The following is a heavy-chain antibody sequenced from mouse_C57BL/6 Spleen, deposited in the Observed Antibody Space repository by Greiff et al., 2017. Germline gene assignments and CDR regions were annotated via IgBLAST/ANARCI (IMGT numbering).Heavy chain of an antibody. CDR2: ISSGSSTI. CDR3: ARRYYYGSSYRWYIDV. Sequence: EVMLVESGGGLVKPGGSLKLSCAASGFTFSDYGMHWVRQAPEKGLEWVAYISSGSSTIYYADTVKGRFTISRDNAKTTLFLQMTSLRSEDTAMYYCARRYYYGSSYRWYIDVWGTGTTVTVSS. D-gene: IGHD1-1*01. CDR1: GFTFSDYG. V-gene: IGHV5-17*01. J-gene: IGHJ1*03.